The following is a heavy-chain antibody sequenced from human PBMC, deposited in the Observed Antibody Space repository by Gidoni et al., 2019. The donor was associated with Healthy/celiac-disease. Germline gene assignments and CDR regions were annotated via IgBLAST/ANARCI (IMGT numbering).Heavy chain of an antibody. CDR2: FDPADGGT. V-gene: IGHV1-24*01. CDR3: ASLWTTWLDY. J-gene: IGHJ4*02. Sequence: QVQLVQSGAEVKKPGASVNVSCKVSGYTLTELSMHWVRQAPGKGLEWMGGFDPADGGTSYALKFQGRVTLTDDTSTDTAAMELSSLRSEDTALYYCASLWTTWLDYWGQGTLVTVSS. CDR1: GYTLTELS. D-gene: IGHD4-17*01.